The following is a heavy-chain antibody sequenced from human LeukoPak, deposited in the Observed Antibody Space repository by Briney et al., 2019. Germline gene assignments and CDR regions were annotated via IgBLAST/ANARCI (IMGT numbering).Heavy chain of an antibody. J-gene: IGHJ4*02. CDR3: AKDSYHATSGTFDY. D-gene: IGHD3-16*02. CDR1: GFTFSSFG. V-gene: IGHV3-23*01. CDR2: IRGSGDST. Sequence: QPGRSLRLSCAASGFTFSSFGMHWVRQAPGKGLEWVSGIRGSGDSTYFADSVKGRFTISRDNSKNTVYLQMNRLRAEDTAVYYCAKDSYHATSGTFDYWGQGTLVTVSS.